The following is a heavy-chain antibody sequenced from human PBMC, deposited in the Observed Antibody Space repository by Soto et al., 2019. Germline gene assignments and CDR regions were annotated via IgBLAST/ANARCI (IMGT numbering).Heavy chain of an antibody. CDR3: ARLGGSGGGYYYYHGMDV. CDR1: GFTFSTYS. V-gene: IGHV3-48*02. J-gene: IGHJ6*02. Sequence: PGGSLRLSCAASGFTFSTYSMNWVRQAPGKGLEWVSYISSSSSSTIYYADSVKGRFTISRDNAKNSLYLQMNSLRNEDTAVYYCARLGGSGGGYYYYHGMDVWGQGTTVTVSS. D-gene: IGHD2-8*02. CDR2: ISSSSSSTI.